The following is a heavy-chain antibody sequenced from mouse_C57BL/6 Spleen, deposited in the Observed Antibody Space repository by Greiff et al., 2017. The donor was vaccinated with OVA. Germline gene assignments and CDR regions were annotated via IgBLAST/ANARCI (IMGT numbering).Heavy chain of an antibody. J-gene: IGHJ4*01. CDR3: ARYYYGSTLYALDY. CDR1: GFNIKNTY. V-gene: IGHV14-3*01. Sequence: EVQLQQSVAELVRPGASVKLSCTASGFNIKNTYMHWVKQRPGQGLEWIGRIDPANGNNKYAPKFQGKATITADTSSTTAYLQLSRLPSEDTAIYYCARYYYGSTLYALDYWGQGTSVTVSS. D-gene: IGHD1-1*01. CDR2: IDPANGNN.